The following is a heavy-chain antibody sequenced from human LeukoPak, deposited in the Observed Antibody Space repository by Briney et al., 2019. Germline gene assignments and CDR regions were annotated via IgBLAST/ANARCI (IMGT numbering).Heavy chain of an antibody. V-gene: IGHV3-7*01. CDR2: MKQDETEK. D-gene: IGHD6-13*01. CDR3: ASGAHYSSSWSYLDY. Sequence: GGSLRLSCAASGFTFSIYWMSWVRQAPGKGLEWVANMKQDETEKYYVDSVKGRFTISRDNAKNPLYLQMNSLRAEDTAVYYCASGAHYSSSWSYLDYWGQGALVTVSS. CDR1: GFTFSIYW. J-gene: IGHJ4*02.